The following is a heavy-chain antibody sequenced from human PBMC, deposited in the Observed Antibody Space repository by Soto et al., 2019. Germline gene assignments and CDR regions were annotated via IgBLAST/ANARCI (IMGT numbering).Heavy chain of an antibody. CDR1: GFIFRSNS. CDR3: ARGNY. V-gene: IGHV3-48*02. CDR2: ISNTGTIM. Sequence: EVQLVESGGGLVQPGGSLRLSCAASGFIFRSNSMTWVRQAPGKGLEWISYISNTGTIMYYADSVKGRFTVSRDNAKDSLYLQMNSLRDDDTAVYYCARGNYLGQGTLVTASS. J-gene: IGHJ4*02.